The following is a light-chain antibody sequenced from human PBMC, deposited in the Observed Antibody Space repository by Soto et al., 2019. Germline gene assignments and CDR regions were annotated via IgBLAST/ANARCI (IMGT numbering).Light chain of an antibody. CDR1: QSVSSSY. CDR2: GAS. J-gene: IGKJ5*01. Sequence: EMVMTQSPATLSVPPGERATLAYRASQSVSSSYLAWYQQKPGQAPRLLIYGASSRATGIPDRFSGSGSGTDFTLTITRLEPEDFAVFYCQHFKSFPITVGQGTRLEIK. CDR3: QHFKSFPIT. V-gene: IGKV3-20*01.